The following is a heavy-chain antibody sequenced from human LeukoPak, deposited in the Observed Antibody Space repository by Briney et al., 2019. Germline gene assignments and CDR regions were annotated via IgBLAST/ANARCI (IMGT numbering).Heavy chain of an antibody. CDR1: GYTFTSYG. D-gene: IGHD2-15*01. CDR2: ISAYNGKT. V-gene: IGHV1-18*01. Sequence: ASVTVSRKASGYTFTSYGISWVRQAPGQGLEWMGWISAYNGKTNYAQKLQGRVTMTTDTSTSTAYMELRSLRSDDTAVYYCARGRFVVVVAATYYFDYWGQGTLVTVSS. J-gene: IGHJ4*02. CDR3: ARGRFVVVVAATYYFDY.